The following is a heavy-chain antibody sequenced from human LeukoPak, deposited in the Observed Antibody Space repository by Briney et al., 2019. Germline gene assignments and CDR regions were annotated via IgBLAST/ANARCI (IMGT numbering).Heavy chain of an antibody. V-gene: IGHV1-2*02. CDR2: INPNSGGT. CDR3: ARDLGSGWIIVDY. Sequence: ASVKVSCKASGYTFTGYYIHWVRQAPGQGLEWMGWINPNSGGTNSAQKFQGRVTLTRDTSISTAYLELSSLRSDATAVYYCARDLGSGWIIVDYWGQGTLVTVSS. D-gene: IGHD6-19*01. J-gene: IGHJ4*02. CDR1: GYTFTGYY.